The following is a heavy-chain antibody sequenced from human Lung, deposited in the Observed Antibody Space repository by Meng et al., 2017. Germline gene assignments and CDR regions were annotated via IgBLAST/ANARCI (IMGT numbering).Heavy chain of an antibody. CDR2: INHSGST. J-gene: IGHJ4*02. V-gene: IGHV4-34*01. Sequence: QVRGQALLKPSETLTLSGVFSGGSFGVYDWGWIRQPPGKGLGWIGEINHSGSTNYTPSLESRATISVDTSQNNLSLKLSSVTAADSAVYYCARGPTTMAHDFDYWGQGTLVTVSS. CDR1: GGSFGVYD. D-gene: IGHD1-26*01. CDR3: ARGPTTMAHDFDY.